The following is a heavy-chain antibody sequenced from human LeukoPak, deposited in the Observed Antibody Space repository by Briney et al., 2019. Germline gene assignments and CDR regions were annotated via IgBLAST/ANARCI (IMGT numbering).Heavy chain of an antibody. CDR3: AKVLRSQYYFDY. V-gene: IGHV3-30-3*01. D-gene: IGHD5-12*01. Sequence: PGGSLRLSCAASGFTFSSYAMHWVRQAPGKGLEWVAVISYDGSNKYYADSVKGRFTISRDTSKNTLYLQMNSLRAEDTAVYYCAKVLRSQYYFDYWGQGTLVTVSS. CDR2: ISYDGSNK. CDR1: GFTFSSYA. J-gene: IGHJ4*02.